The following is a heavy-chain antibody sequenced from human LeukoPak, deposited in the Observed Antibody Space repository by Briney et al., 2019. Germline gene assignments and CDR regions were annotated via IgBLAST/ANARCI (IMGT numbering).Heavy chain of an antibody. CDR1: GFTFSSYS. V-gene: IGHV3-48*01. J-gene: IGHJ4*02. CDR2: ISSSSSTI. D-gene: IGHD1-1*01. CDR3: ARFFPTGNGAYSDY. Sequence: GGSLRLSCAASGFTFSSYSMNWVRQAPGKGLEWVSYISSSSSTIYYADSVKGRFTISRDNAKNSLYLQMNSLRAEDTAVYYCARFFPTGNGAYSDYWGQGTLVTVSS.